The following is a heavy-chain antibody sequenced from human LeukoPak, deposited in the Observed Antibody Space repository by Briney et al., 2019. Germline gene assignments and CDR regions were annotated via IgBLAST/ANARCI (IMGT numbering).Heavy chain of an antibody. CDR2: THHSGNT. CDR3: ARWEVRLNAFEM. D-gene: IGHD3-10*01. J-gene: IGHJ3*02. V-gene: IGHV4-59*02. CDR1: GDSVSGYY. Sequence: SETLSLTCIVSGDSVSGYYWNWIRQPPGKGPEWIGYTHHSGNTLYNPSLKSRVTTSVDTSKNQFSLSLSSVTAADTAVYYCARWEVRLNAFEMWGQGTMVTVSS.